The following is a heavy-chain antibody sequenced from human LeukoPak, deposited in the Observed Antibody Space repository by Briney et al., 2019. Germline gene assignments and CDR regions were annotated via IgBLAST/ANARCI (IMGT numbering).Heavy chain of an antibody. Sequence: KTSETLSLTCTVSGGSISSYYWSWIRQPPGKGLEWIGYIYYSGSTNYNPSLKSRVTISVDTSKNQFSLKLSSVTAADTAVYYCARDLGSSGYYNHFDYWGQGTLVTVSS. V-gene: IGHV4-59*01. CDR1: GGSISSYY. CDR3: ARDLGSSGYYNHFDY. J-gene: IGHJ4*02. D-gene: IGHD3-22*01. CDR2: IYYSGST.